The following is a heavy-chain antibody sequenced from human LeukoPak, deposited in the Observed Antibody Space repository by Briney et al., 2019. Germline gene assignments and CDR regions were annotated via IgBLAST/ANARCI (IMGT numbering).Heavy chain of an antibody. V-gene: IGHV1-2*02. CDR2: INPNSGGT. J-gene: IGHJ4*02. CDR3: ARGVLRFLEWSEKGLYYFDY. Sequence: GASVKVSCKASGYTFTGYYMHWVRQAPGQGLEWMGWINPNSGGTNYAQKFQGRVTMTRDTSISTAYMELSRLRSDDTAVYYCARGVLRFLEWSEKGLYYFDYWGQGTLVTVSS. CDR1: GYTFTGYY. D-gene: IGHD3-3*01.